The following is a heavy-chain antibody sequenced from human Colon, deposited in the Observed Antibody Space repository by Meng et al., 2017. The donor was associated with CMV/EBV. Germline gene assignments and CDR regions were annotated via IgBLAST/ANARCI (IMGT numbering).Heavy chain of an antibody. D-gene: IGHD6-19*01. CDR2: TYYRSNWYN. Sequence: SQTLSLTCAISGDSVSSNSAAWNWIRQSPSRGLEWLGRTYYRSNWYNDYAVSVKSRITINPDTSKNQFSLQLNSVTPEDTAVYYCARGSNIVVAGTEYFDYWGQGTLVTVSS. J-gene: IGHJ4*02. V-gene: IGHV6-1*01. CDR1: GDSVSSNSAA. CDR3: ARGSNIVVAGTEYFDY.